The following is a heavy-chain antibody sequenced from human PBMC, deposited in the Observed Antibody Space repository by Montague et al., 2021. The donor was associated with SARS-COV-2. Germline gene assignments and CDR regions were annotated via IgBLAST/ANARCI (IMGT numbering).Heavy chain of an antibody. CDR3: ARGGGYSYGGIDY. CDR1: GGSISSSSYY. D-gene: IGHD5-18*01. Sequence: SETLSLTCTVSGGSISSSSYYWGWIRQPPGKGLEWIGSIYDSGSTYYNPSLKSRVTISVDTSKNHFSLKLSSVTAADTAVYYCARGGGYSYGGIDYWGQGTLVTVSS. V-gene: IGHV4-39*02. CDR2: IYDSGST. J-gene: IGHJ4*02.